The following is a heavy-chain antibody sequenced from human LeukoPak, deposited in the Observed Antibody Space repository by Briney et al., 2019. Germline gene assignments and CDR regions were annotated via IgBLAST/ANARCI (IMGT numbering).Heavy chain of an antibody. D-gene: IGHD3-3*01. Sequence: GGSLRLSCAASGFTFSSYSMNWVRQAPGKGLEWVSSISSSSSYIYYADSVKGRFTISTDNAKNSLYLQMNSLRAEDTAVYYCASGMTLRFLEWLSSWGQGTLVTLSS. J-gene: IGHJ5*02. V-gene: IGHV3-21*01. CDR1: GFTFSSYS. CDR2: ISSSSSYI. CDR3: ASGMTLRFLEWLSS.